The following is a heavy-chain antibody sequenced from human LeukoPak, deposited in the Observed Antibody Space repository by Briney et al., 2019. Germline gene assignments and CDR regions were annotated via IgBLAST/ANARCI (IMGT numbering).Heavy chain of an antibody. J-gene: IGHJ4*02. CDR2: IYYSGST. V-gene: IGHV4-39*07. D-gene: IGHD3-3*01. CDR1: GGSISSSSYY. CDR3: ARVGSGYYVDYFDY. Sequence: PSETLSLTCTVSGGSISSSSYYWGWIRQPPGKGLEWIGSIYYSGSTYYNPSLKSRVTISVDTSKNQFSLKLSSVTAADTAVYYCARVGSGYYVDYFDYWGQGTLVTVSS.